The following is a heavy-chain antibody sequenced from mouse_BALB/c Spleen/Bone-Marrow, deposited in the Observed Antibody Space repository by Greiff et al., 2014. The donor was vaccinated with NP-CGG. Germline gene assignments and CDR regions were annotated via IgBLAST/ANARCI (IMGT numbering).Heavy chain of an antibody. CDR2: INPYNGDT. CDR3: GRVSYFTTVGAMDY. V-gene: IGHV1-20*01. Sequence: DVKLVESGPELVKPGASVKISCKASGYSFTGYFMNWVKQSHGKSLEWVGRINPYNGDTFYNQKFKGKATLTVDKSSSTAHMELRSLTSEDSAVYYCGRVSYFTTVGAMDYWGQGTSVTASS. D-gene: IGHD1-1*01. CDR1: GYSFTGYF. J-gene: IGHJ4*01.